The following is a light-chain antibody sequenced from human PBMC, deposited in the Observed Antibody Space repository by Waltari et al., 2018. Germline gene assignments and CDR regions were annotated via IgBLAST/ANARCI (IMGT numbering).Light chain of an antibody. V-gene: IGKV1-33*01. CDR3: QQYENLPYT. CDR1: QDISNY. CDR2: DAS. Sequence: DIQMTQSPSSLSASVGVRVTITCQATQDISNYLNWHQQKPGKAPKLLIQDASNLETGVPSRFSGSGSGTDFTFTISSLQPEDVATYFCQQYENLPYTFGQGTKLEIK. J-gene: IGKJ2*01.